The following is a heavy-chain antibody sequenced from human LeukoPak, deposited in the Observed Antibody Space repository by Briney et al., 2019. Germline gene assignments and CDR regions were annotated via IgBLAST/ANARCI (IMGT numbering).Heavy chain of an antibody. J-gene: IGHJ5*02. CDR3: ARGRILTYYDSSGYHKFDP. Sequence: SEPLSLTCAVYGGSFSGYYWSWIRQPPGKGLEWIGEINHSGSTNYNPSLKSRVTISVDTSKNQFSLKLSSVTAADTAVYYCARGRILTYYDSSGYHKFDPWGQGTMVAVSS. CDR1: GGSFSGYY. CDR2: INHSGST. D-gene: IGHD3-22*01. V-gene: IGHV4-34*01.